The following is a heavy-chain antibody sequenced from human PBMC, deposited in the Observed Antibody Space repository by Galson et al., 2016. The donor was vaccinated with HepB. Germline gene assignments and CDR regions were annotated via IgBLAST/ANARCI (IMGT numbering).Heavy chain of an antibody. D-gene: IGHD1-1*01. Sequence: SETLSLTCAVSGGSVSSRSLWGWVRQPPGKGLEWIGEIFDSGSTNYNPSLKSRVTISVDKSKNHVSLDLISVTAADTALYLCARESTDRGWYFDLWGRGTRVIVSS. CDR2: IFDSGST. J-gene: IGHJ2*01. V-gene: IGHV4-4*02. CDR3: ARESTDRGWYFDL. CDR1: GGSVSSRSL.